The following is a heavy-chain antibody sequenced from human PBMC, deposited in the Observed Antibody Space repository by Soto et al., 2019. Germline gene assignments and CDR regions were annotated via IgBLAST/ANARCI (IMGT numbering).Heavy chain of an antibody. CDR2: ISGSGGST. Sequence: GGSLRLSCAASGFTFSSYAMSWVRQAPGKGLEWVSAISGSGGSTYYADSVKGRFTISRDNSKNTLYLQMNSLRAEDTAVYYCAKDVGYSYGYPGSFGYMDVWGKGTTVTVSS. D-gene: IGHD5-18*01. CDR3: AKDVGYSYGYPGSFGYMDV. J-gene: IGHJ6*03. V-gene: IGHV3-23*01. CDR1: GFTFSSYA.